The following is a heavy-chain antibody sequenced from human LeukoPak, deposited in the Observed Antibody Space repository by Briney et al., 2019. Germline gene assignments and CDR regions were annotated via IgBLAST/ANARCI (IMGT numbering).Heavy chain of an antibody. V-gene: IGHV3-23*01. CDR1: GFTFNNFA. D-gene: IGHD6-19*01. CDR2: ISGSAGST. Sequence: GGSLRLSCAASGFTFNNFAMSWVRQAPGTGLEWVSAISGSAGSTYYADSVKGRFTISRDNSKNTLYLQMDSLGAEDTAVYFCAKGSVAATYKFDCWGQGTLVTVTS. CDR3: AKGSVAATYKFDC. J-gene: IGHJ4*02.